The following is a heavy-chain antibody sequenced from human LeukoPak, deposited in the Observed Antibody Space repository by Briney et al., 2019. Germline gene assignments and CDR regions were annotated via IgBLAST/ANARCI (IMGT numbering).Heavy chain of an antibody. J-gene: IGHJ5*02. CDR1: GGSISSGGYS. Sequence: SETLSLTCAVSGGSISSGGYSWSWIRQPPGQGLEWIGYIYHSGSTYYNPSLKSRVTISVDRSKNQFSLKLSSVTAADTAVYYCAPWDGGPWGQGTLVTVSS. D-gene: IGHD3-16*01. CDR2: IYHSGST. V-gene: IGHV4-30-2*01. CDR3: APWDGGP.